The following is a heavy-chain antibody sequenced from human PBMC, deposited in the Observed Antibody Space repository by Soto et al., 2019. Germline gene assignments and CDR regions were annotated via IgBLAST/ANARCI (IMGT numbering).Heavy chain of an antibody. V-gene: IGHV3-23*01. CDR2: ISASGGSA. J-gene: IGHJ6*02. CDR3: ASSSALWHGMDA. CDR1: GFRFSSYA. Sequence: GGSLRLSCAAPGFRFSSYAMSWVRQAPGQGPEWLSVISASGGSAYYADSVRGRFTISRDNSKNTLYLQMKSLGAEDTAVYYCASSSALWHGMDAWGQGTTVTVSS. D-gene: IGHD6-6*01.